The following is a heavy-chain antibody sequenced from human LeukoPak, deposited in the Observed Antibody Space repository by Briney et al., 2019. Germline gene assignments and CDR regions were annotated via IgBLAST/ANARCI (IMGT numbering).Heavy chain of an antibody. CDR2: INSDGTST. V-gene: IGHV3-74*01. CDR1: GFTFSSYW. Sequence: PGGSLRLSCAASGFTFSSYWMHWVRQAPGKGLVWVSRINSDGTSTTYADSVKGRFTISRDNAKNTLYLQMNSLRAEDTAVYYCARGGSSGYYYVRAFDYWGQGTLVTVTS. D-gene: IGHD3-22*01. CDR3: ARGGSSGYYYVRAFDY. J-gene: IGHJ4*02.